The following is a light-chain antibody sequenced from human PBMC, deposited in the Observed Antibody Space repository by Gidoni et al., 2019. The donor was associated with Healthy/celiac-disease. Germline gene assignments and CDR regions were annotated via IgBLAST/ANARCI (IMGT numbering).Light chain of an antibody. V-gene: IGKV1-9*01. CDR3: QQLNSYPHT. Sequence: IKLTQSPSSLSASVGDRVTITCRASQGISSYLTWYQQTPGKAPKLLIYAASTLQSGVPSRFSGSGYGKDFTLTISSLQPEDFATYYCQQLNSYPHTFGGGTKVEIK. CDR1: QGISSY. J-gene: IGKJ4*01. CDR2: AAS.